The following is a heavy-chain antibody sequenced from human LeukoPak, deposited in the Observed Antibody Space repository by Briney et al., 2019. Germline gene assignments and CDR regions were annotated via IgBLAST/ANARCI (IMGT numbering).Heavy chain of an antibody. Sequence: SETLSLTCTVSGGSISSSSYYWGWLRQSPGKGPVWIGSIYYSGTTYYNPSLKKPFTISVDTSNNQFSLKLTSVTAADTAVYYCARGYSIDHWGQGTLVTVSS. V-gene: IGHV4-39*01. J-gene: IGHJ4*02. D-gene: IGHD6-13*01. CDR3: ARGYSIDH. CDR2: IYYSGTT. CDR1: GGSISSSSYY.